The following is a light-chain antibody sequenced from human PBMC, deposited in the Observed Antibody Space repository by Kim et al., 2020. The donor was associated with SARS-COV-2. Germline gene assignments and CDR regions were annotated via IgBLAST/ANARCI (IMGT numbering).Light chain of an antibody. J-gene: IGKJ4*01. CDR2: GAS. V-gene: IGKV3-20*01. CDR3: QQYGSSRLT. CDR1: QSVSSSY. Sequence: SPGERATLSCGASQSVSSSYLAWYQQKPGQAPRLLIYGASSRATGIPDRFSGSGSGTDFTLTISRLEPEDFAVYYCQQYGSSRLTFGGGTKVDIK.